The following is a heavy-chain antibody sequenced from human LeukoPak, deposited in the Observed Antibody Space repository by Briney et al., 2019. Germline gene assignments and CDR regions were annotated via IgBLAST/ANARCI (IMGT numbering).Heavy chain of an antibody. Sequence: SETLSLTCAVYGGSFSGYYWGWIRQPPGKGLEWIGEINHSGSTNYNPSLKSRVTISVDTSKNQFSLKLSSVTAADTAVYYCATLYSVHDAFDIWGQGTMVTVSS. CDR1: GGSFSGYY. CDR2: INHSGST. CDR3: ATLYSVHDAFDI. J-gene: IGHJ3*02. D-gene: IGHD5/OR15-5a*01. V-gene: IGHV4-34*01.